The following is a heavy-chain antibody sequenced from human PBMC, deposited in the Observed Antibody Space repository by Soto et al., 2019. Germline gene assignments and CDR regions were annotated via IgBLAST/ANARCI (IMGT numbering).Heavy chain of an antibody. CDR1: GGSISSYY. Sequence: KLPETLSLTCTVSGGSISSYYWSWIRQPPGKGLEWIGYIYYSGSTNYNPSLKSRVTISVDTSKNQFSLKLSSVTAAGTAVYYCASNTPSYDFWSGYLVYWGQGTLVTVSS. V-gene: IGHV4-59*01. CDR2: IYYSGST. D-gene: IGHD3-3*01. CDR3: ASNTPSYDFWSGYLVY. J-gene: IGHJ4*02.